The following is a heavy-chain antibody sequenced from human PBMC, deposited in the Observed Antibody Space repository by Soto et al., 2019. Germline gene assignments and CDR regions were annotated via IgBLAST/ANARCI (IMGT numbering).Heavy chain of an antibody. Sequence: PSETLSLTCTVSGGSISSGHYYWSWIRQHPGKGLEWIGYIYYSGSAYYNPSLKSRVTISVDTSKNQFSLKLSSVTAADTAVYYCARDDYVSGAAHTDYWGQGTLVTVSS. CDR1: GGSISSGHYY. V-gene: IGHV4-31*03. CDR3: ARDDYVSGAAHTDY. J-gene: IGHJ4*02. CDR2: IYYSGSA. D-gene: IGHD3-10*01.